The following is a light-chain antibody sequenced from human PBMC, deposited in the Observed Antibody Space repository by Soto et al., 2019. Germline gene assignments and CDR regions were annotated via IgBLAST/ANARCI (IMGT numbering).Light chain of an antibody. V-gene: IGKV1-39*01. J-gene: IGKJ4*01. CDR3: QHGYSTPLT. Sequence: DIQMTQSPSSLSASIGDRVTITCRASQSINSYLNWYQQRPGKAPKLLIYAASTLQSGVPSRFSGSGSGTDFTLTISSLQPEDFSTYYCQHGYSTPLTFGGGTKVDIK. CDR2: AAS. CDR1: QSINSY.